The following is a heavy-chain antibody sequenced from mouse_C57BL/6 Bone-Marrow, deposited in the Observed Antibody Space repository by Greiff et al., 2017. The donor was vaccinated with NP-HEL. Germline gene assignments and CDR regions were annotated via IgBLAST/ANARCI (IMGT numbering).Heavy chain of an antibody. D-gene: IGHD4-1*01. CDR1: GFTFSDYY. CDR3: ARADWDGFDY. Sequence: EVKLVESEGGLVQPGSSMKLSCTASGFTFSDYYMAWVRQVPEKGLEWVANINYDGSSTYYLDSLKSRFIISRDNAKNILYLQRSSLKSEDTATYYCARADWDGFDYWGQGTTLTVSS. CDR2: INYDGSST. J-gene: IGHJ2*01. V-gene: IGHV5-16*01.